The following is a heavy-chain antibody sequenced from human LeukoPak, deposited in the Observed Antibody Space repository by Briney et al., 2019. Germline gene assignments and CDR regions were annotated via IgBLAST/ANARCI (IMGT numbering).Heavy chain of an antibody. CDR1: DGSISTHY. V-gene: IGHV4-59*11. Sequence: PSETLSLTCTVSDGSISTHYWSWIRQPPGRGLEWIGYMLYSGSTNYNPSLKSRVTMSVDTSKNQFSLKLSSVTAADTAVYYCARDPSGIVATSGFDYWGQGTLVTVSS. CDR3: ARDPSGIVATSGFDY. J-gene: IGHJ4*02. D-gene: IGHD5-12*01. CDR2: MLYSGST.